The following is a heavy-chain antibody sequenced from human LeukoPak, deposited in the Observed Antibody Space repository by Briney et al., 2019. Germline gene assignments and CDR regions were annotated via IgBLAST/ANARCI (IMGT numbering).Heavy chain of an antibody. J-gene: IGHJ5*02. V-gene: IGHV1-69*05. CDR3: ARSGLYCSSTSCPTGWFDP. CDR2: IIPIFGTA. Sequence: SVKVSCKASGGTFSSYAISWVRQAPGQGLEWMGGIIPIFGTANYAQKFQGRVTITTDESTSTAYMELSSLRSEDTAVYHCARSGLYCSSTSCPTGWFDPWGQGTLVTVSS. D-gene: IGHD2-2*01. CDR1: GGTFSSYA.